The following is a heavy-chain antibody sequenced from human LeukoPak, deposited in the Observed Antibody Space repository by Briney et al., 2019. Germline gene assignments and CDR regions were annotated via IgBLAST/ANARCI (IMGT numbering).Heavy chain of an antibody. Sequence: SETLSLTCAVSGGSISSSNWWSWVRQPPGKGLEWIGEIYHSGSTNYNPSLKSRVTISVDTSKNQFSLKLSSVTAADTAVYYCARRYCTSTSCYLTWFDPWGQGTLVTVSS. V-gene: IGHV4-4*02. J-gene: IGHJ5*02. CDR1: GGSISSSNW. D-gene: IGHD2-2*01. CDR3: ARRYCTSTSCYLTWFDP. CDR2: IYHSGST.